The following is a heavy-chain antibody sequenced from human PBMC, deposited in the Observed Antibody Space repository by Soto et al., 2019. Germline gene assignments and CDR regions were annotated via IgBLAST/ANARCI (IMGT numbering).Heavy chain of an antibody. V-gene: IGHV3-33*01. J-gene: IGHJ4*02. CDR1: GFTFSGFG. CDR2: IWYDGSDK. Sequence: GGSLRLSCAASGFTFSGFGMHWVRQAPGKGLEWVAIIWYDGSDKYYADSVKGRFTISRDNSKNTLYLQMNSLRAEDTAVYHCAFGNLSYYFDFWGQGTPVTVPS. CDR3: AFGNLSYYFDF. D-gene: IGHD3-16*01.